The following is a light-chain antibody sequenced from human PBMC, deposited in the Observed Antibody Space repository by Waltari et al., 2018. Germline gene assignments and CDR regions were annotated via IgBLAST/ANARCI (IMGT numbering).Light chain of an antibody. Sequence: EIVLPQSPATLSLSPGDTATLSCRASQSVGSYLACYQQKPGQPPTLLIYDASNRATGVPARCRGSGSGTEYTLTISSLEAEDFAVYYCQQRSNWTPHTFGQGARLEIK. J-gene: IGKJ2*01. CDR2: DAS. V-gene: IGKV3-11*01. CDR1: QSVGSY. CDR3: QQRSNWTPHT.